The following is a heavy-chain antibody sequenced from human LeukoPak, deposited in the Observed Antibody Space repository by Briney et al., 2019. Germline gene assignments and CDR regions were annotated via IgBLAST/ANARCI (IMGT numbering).Heavy chain of an antibody. CDR2: INSDGSST. D-gene: IGHD3-10*01. Sequence: GGSLRLSCAASGFTFSSYWMHWVRQAPGKGLVWVSRINSDGSSTSYADSVKGRFTISRDNAKNTLYLQMNSLRAEDTAVYYCARAYYYGSGSYYTHFDYWGQGTLVTVSS. J-gene: IGHJ4*02. V-gene: IGHV3-74*01. CDR1: GFTFSSYW. CDR3: ARAYYYGSGSYYTHFDY.